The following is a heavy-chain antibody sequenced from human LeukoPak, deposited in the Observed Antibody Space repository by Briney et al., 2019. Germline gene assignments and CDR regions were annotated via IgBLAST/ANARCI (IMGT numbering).Heavy chain of an antibody. V-gene: IGHV3-23*01. J-gene: IGHJ4*02. CDR3: AKDPRYSSSWYYYFDY. D-gene: IGHD6-13*01. CDR2: ISGSGGST. CDR1: GFTFSSYA. Sequence: GGSLRLSCAASGFTFSSYAMSWFRQAPGKGLGWVSAISGSGGSTYYADSVKGRFTISRDNSKNTLYLQMNSLRAEDTAVYYCAKDPRYSSSWYYYFDYWGQGTLVTVSS.